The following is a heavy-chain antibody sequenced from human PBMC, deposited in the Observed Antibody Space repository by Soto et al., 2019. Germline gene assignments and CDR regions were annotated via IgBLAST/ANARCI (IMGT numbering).Heavy chain of an antibody. CDR3: ARSLRGVIIDFDS. Sequence: GGSLRLSCAASGFTFSSNYMRWVRQAPGKGLEWVSAISGTTDNTYYADSVKGRFTISRDNSKNTLYLQMNSLRAEDTALYYCARSLRGVIIDFDSWGQGTLVTVSS. V-gene: IGHV3-23*01. J-gene: IGHJ4*02. D-gene: IGHD3-10*01. CDR2: ISGTTDNT. CDR1: GFTFSSNY.